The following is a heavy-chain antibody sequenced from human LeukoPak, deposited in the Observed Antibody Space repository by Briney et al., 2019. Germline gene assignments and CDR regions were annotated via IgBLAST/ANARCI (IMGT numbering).Heavy chain of an antibody. CDR1: GFTVSSNY. CDR2: IYSGGST. CDR3: ARGSHYDSSGFTLCDL. D-gene: IGHD3-22*01. V-gene: IGHV3-66*01. J-gene: IGHJ2*01. Sequence: GGSLRLSCAASGFTVSSNYMSWVRQAPGKGLEWVSVIYSGGSTYYADSVKGRFTISRDNSKNTLYLQMNSLRAEDTAVYYCARGSHYDSSGFTLCDLWGRGTLVTVSS.